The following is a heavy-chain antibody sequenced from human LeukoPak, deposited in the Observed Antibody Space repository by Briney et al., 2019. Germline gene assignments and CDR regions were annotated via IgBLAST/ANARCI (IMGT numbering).Heavy chain of an antibody. CDR1: GFTFSNYN. CDR3: ARGLGRTFDM. Sequence: GGSLRLSCAASGFTFSNYNMNWVRQAPGKGLEWVSSITSSSSHIYYADSVRGRFTISRDNAENSLYLQVNSLRAEDTAVYYCARGLGRTFDMWGQGTVVTVSS. J-gene: IGHJ3*02. CDR2: ITSSSSHI. D-gene: IGHD5-12*01. V-gene: IGHV3-21*01.